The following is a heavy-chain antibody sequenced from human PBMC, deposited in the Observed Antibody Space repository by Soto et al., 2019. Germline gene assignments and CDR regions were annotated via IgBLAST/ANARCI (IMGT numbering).Heavy chain of an antibody. J-gene: IGHJ6*02. CDR2: IRSKVYGGTI. Sequence: GGSLRLSCRGSGFSFGDYAINWFRQSPGKGLECVGFIRSKVYGGTIEYAASVKGRFSISRDDSNSIAYLQMNSLRTDGTAVYYCNRGGVQITDFDYSFHGLDVWGPGTSVTISS. V-gene: IGHV3-49*03. CDR1: GFSFGDYA. CDR3: NRGGVQITDFDYSFHGLDV. D-gene: IGHD3-16*01.